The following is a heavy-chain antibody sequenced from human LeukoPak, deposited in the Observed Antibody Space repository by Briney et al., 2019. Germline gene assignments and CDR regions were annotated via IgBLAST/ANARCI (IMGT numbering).Heavy chain of an antibody. CDR2: ISGGGGST. V-gene: IGHV3-23*01. CDR1: GFTFTSYA. CDR3: AKEPFIVVVPAAMGLDY. Sequence: GGSLRLSCAASGFTFTSYAMTWVRQAPGKGLEWVSAISGGGGSTYYADSVKGRFTISGDNSKNTLYLQMNSLRAEDTAVYYCAKEPFIVVVPAAMGLDYWGQGTLVTVSS. D-gene: IGHD2-2*01. J-gene: IGHJ4*02.